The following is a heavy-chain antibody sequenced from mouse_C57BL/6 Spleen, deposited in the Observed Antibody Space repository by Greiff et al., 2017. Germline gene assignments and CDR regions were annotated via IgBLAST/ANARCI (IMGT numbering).Heavy chain of an antibody. Sequence: DVHLVESGPGLVKPSQSLSLTCSVTGYSITSGYYWNWIRQFPGNKLEWMGYISYDGSNNYNPSLKNRISITRDTSKNQFFLKLNSVTTEDTATYYCARYSNYDWDWYFDVWGTGTTVTVSS. CDR2: ISYDGSN. CDR3: ARYSNYDWDWYFDV. V-gene: IGHV3-6*01. CDR1: GYSITSGYY. J-gene: IGHJ1*03. D-gene: IGHD2-5*01.